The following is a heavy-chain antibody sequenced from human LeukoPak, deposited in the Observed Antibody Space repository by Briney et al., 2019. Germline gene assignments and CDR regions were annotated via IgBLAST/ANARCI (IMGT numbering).Heavy chain of an antibody. D-gene: IGHD6-13*01. V-gene: IGHV3-23*01. CDR1: GFTFSSYA. CDR2: IRGSGTGT. CDR3: ARHNGAAAGVPYYFDS. J-gene: IGHJ4*02. Sequence: GRSLRLSCAASGFTFSSYAMTWVRQASGKGLEWVSAIRGSGTGTYYADSVKGRFTISRDNSKNTVYLHMNSLRAEDTAKYYCARHNGAAAGVPYYFDSWGQGTLVTVSS.